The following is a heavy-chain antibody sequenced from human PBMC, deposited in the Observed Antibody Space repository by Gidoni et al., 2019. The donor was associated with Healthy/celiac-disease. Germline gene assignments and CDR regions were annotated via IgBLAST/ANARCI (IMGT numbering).Heavy chain of an antibody. V-gene: IGHV1-69*04. CDR3: ARDLGDGYNIV. CDR1: GGTFRSYA. Sequence: QVQLVQSGAAVKKPGSSVKVSCKASGGTFRSYAISWVRQAPGQGLEWMGRIVPILGIANYAKKFQGRVTITADKSTSTAYMELSSLRSEDTAVYYCARDLGDGYNIVWGQGTLVTVSS. J-gene: IGHJ4*02. CDR2: IVPILGIA. D-gene: IGHD5-12*01.